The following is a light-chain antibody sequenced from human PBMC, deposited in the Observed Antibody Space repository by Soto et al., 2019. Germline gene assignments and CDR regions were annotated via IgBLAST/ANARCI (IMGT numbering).Light chain of an antibody. CDR3: CSYTSSSTRV. V-gene: IGLV2-14*01. CDR1: SSDVGGYNY. Sequence: QSALTQPASVSGSPGQSITISCTGTSSDVGGYNYVSWYQQHPGKAPKLMIYEVSNRPSGVSNRFSGSKSGNTASLTISGLQAEYEADYYCCSYTSSSTRVFGGGTKVTVL. CDR2: EVS. J-gene: IGLJ3*02.